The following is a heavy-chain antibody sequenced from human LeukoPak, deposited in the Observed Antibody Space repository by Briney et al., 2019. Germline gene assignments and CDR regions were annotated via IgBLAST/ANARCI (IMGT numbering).Heavy chain of an antibody. CDR2: IYYSGST. Sequence: TSETLSLTCTVSGGSISSYYWSWIRQPPGKGLEWIGYIYYSGSTNYNPSLKSRVTISVDTSKNQFSLKLSSVTAADTAVYYCARHSCSGGSCHDAFDIWGQGTMVTVSS. J-gene: IGHJ3*02. CDR3: ARHSCSGGSCHDAFDI. CDR1: GGSISSYY. V-gene: IGHV4-59*08. D-gene: IGHD2-15*01.